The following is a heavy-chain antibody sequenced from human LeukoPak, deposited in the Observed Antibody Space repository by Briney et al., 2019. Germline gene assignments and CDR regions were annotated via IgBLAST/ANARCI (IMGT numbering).Heavy chain of an antibody. V-gene: IGHV3-21*01. CDR2: ISSTSSYI. CDR1: GFSFSSYS. D-gene: IGHD3-10*01. CDR3: ARSLLWFGELPLDY. Sequence: GGSLRLSCAASGFSFSSYSMNWVRQAPGKGLEWVSSISSTSSYIYYADSVKGRFTISRDNAKNSLYLQMNSLRAEDTAVYYCARSLLWFGELPLDYWGQGTLVTVSS. J-gene: IGHJ4*02.